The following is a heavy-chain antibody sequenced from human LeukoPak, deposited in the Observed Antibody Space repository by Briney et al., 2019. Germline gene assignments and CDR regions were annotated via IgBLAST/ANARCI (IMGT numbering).Heavy chain of an antibody. V-gene: IGHV1-69*13. J-gene: IGHJ4*02. CDR1: GGTFSSYA. CDR2: IIPIFGTA. Sequence: ASVKVSCKASGGTFSSYAISWVRQAPGQGLEWMGGIIPIFGTANYAQKFQGRVTITADESTSTAYMELSSLRSEDTAVYYCARRRVATITPGTYYFDYWGQGTLVTVSS. CDR3: ARRRVATITPGTYYFDY. D-gene: IGHD5-12*01.